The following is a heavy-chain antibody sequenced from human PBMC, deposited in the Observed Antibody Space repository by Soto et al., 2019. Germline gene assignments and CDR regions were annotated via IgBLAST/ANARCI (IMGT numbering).Heavy chain of an antibody. D-gene: IGHD3-10*01. J-gene: IGHJ6*02. CDR2: ISSSSSYI. Sequence: PGGSLRLSCAASGFTFSSYSMNWVRQAPGKGLEWVSSISSSSSYIYYADSVKGRFTISRDNAKNSLYLQMNSLRAEDTAVYYCARDQTYYYGSGTPSYYYGMDVWGQGTTVTVSS. CDR1: GFTFSSYS. V-gene: IGHV3-21*01. CDR3: ARDQTYYYGSGTPSYYYGMDV.